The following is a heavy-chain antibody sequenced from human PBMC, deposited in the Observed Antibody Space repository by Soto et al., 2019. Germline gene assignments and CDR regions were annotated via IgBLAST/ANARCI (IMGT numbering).Heavy chain of an antibody. D-gene: IGHD4-17*01. Sequence: QVQLVESGGGVVQPGRSLRLSCAASGFTFSSYAMHWVRQAPGKGLEWVAVISYDGSNKYYADSVKGRFTISRDNSKNTLDLQMNSLRAEDTAVYYCARDPTTVVTPRYFDLWGRGTLVTVSS. CDR1: GFTFSSYA. CDR3: ARDPTTVVTPRYFDL. CDR2: ISYDGSNK. J-gene: IGHJ2*01. V-gene: IGHV3-30-3*01.